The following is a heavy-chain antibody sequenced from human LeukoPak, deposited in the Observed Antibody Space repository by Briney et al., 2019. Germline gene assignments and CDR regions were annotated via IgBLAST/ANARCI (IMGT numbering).Heavy chain of an antibody. CDR1: GRSIITNTYY. V-gene: IGHV4-39*01. D-gene: IGHD3-9*01. CDR3: ARRPGGSKSGYWFDP. CDR2: MYYNGNTY. Sequence: PSETLSLTCTLSGRSIITNTYYWGWIRQPPGKGLEWIGNMYYNGNTYYYNPSLKSRFTISIDTPRNQFSLKLSSVTAADTAVYYCARRPGGSKSGYWFDPWGQGTLVTVSS. J-gene: IGHJ5*02.